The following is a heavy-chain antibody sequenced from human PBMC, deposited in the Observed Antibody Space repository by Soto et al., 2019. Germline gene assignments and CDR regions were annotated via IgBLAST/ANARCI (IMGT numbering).Heavy chain of an antibody. D-gene: IGHD6-6*01. CDR3: ARGIDSSSGWFDP. CDR1: GGSFSGYY. J-gene: IGHJ5*02. CDR2: INHSGST. V-gene: IGHV4-34*01. Sequence: QVQLQQWGAGLLKPSETLSLTCAVYGGSFSGYYWSWIRQPPGKGLEWIGVINHSGSTNYNPSLNSRVTTSVDTSKNQFSLKLSSVTAADTAVYYCARGIDSSSGWFDPWGQGTLVTVAS.